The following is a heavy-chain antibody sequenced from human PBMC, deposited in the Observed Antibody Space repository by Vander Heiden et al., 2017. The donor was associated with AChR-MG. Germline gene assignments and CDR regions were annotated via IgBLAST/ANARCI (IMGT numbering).Heavy chain of an antibody. D-gene: IGHD4-17*01. CDR2: RSYDGSNK. J-gene: IGHJ1*01. CDR3: ARDMTTVTTSQYFQH. V-gene: IGHV3-30-3*01. CDR1: GFTFSGYA. Sequence: QVQLAESGGGVVQPGRSLRRPCAASGFTFSGYAMHWVRQAPGKGLEWVAVRSYDGSNKYYADSVKGRFTISRDNSKNTLYLQMNSLRAEDTAVYYCARDMTTVTTSQYFQHWGQGTLVTVSS.